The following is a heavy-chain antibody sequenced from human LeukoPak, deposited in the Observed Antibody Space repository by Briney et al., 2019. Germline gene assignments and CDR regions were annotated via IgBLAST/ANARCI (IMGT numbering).Heavy chain of an antibody. J-gene: IGHJ4*02. CDR1: GFIFSDFA. D-gene: IGHD3-22*01. Sequence: GGSLRLSCAASGFIFSDFAVHWVRQAPGKGLDWVALISYDGKKNYYADSVKGRFTISRDNSKNTLYLQMNSLRAEDTAVYYCANSLNYYDSSGYWFGFDYWGQGTLVTVSS. V-gene: IGHV3-30*18. CDR2: ISYDGKKN. CDR3: ANSLNYYDSSGYWFGFDY.